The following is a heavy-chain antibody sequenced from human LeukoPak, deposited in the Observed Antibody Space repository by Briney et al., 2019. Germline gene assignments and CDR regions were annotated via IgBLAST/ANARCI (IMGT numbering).Heavy chain of an antibody. D-gene: IGHD2-2*01. CDR3: AGVGGSTSLHFDY. CDR2: IYHSGST. CDR1: GYSISSGYY. J-gene: IGHJ4*02. Sequence: SETLSLTCAVSGYSISSGYYWGWIRQPPGKGLGWIGSIYHSGSTYYNPSLKSRVTISVDTSKNQFSLQLSSVTAADTAVYYCAGVGGSTSLHFDYWGQGTLVTVSS. V-gene: IGHV4-38-2*01.